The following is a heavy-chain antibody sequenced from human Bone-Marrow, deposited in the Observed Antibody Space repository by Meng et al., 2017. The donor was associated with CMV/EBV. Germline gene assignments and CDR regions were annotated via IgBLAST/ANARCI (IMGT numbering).Heavy chain of an antibody. J-gene: IGHJ4*02. D-gene: IGHD3-10*01. CDR1: GGSFSGYY. CDR3: ARDALWFPYDY. V-gene: IGHV4-34*01. Sequence: GSLRLSCAVYGGSFSGYYWSWIRQPPGKRLEWIGEINHSGSTNYNPSLKSRVTISVDTSKNQFSLKLSSVTAADTAVYYCARDALWFPYDYWGQGTLVTVSS. CDR2: INHSGST.